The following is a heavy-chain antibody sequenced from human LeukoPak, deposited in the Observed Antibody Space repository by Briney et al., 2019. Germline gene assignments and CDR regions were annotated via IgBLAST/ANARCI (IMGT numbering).Heavy chain of an antibody. V-gene: IGHV3-48*03. CDR2: ISSSGSTI. D-gene: IGHD3-16*02. CDR1: GFTFSSYE. Sequence: PGGSLRLSCAASGFTFSSYEMNWVRQAPGKGLEWVSYISSSGSTIYYADSVKGRFTISRDNAKNSLYLQMNSLRAEDTAVYYCARRLALSGHYWGQGTLVTVSS. CDR3: ARRLALSGHY. J-gene: IGHJ4*02.